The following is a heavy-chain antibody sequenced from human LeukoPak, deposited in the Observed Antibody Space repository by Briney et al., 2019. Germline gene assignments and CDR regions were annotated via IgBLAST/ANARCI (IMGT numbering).Heavy chain of an antibody. V-gene: IGHV4-59*01. CDR3: ARDASSGYYISH. CDR2: IFYSGSP. Sequence: SETLSLTCTVSGGSISSYYWSWIRQSPGKGLEWIANIFYSGSPNYNPSLKSRVTISVDTSKNQFSLKVNSVTAADTAVYYCARDASSGYYISHWGQGTLVTVSS. J-gene: IGHJ4*02. CDR1: GGSISSYY. D-gene: IGHD3-22*01.